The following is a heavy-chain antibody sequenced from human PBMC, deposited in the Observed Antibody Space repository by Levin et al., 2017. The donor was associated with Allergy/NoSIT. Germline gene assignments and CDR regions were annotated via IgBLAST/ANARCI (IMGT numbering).Heavy chain of an antibody. Sequence: ETLSLTCAASGILFSSYDMNWVRQAPGKGLEWVSSISAGGDYIYYADSVKGRFTISRDNAKNSLFLQMNSLRAEDTAVYYCASWAMYHYDRSAFDYFYYAMDVWGQGTTVTVSS. D-gene: IGHD3-22*01. CDR1: GILFSSYD. CDR3: ASWAMYHYDRSAFDYFYYAMDV. CDR2: ISAGGDYI. V-gene: IGHV3-21*01. J-gene: IGHJ6*02.